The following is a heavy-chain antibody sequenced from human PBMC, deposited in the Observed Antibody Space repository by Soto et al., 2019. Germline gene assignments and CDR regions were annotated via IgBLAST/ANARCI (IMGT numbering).Heavy chain of an antibody. V-gene: IGHV4-39*01. Sequence: SETLSLTCTVSSGSITSISYYWGWIRQTPGRGREGLGRIYYSGSTYCNPSLKRRCTISVDTAKMQFYLKMSSVTAADTAVYYCATHVSVNCSGGSCNFCYYFGMDVWGQGTQVTVSS. CDR1: SGSITSISYY. D-gene: IGHD2-15*01. CDR3: ATHVSVNCSGGSCNFCYYFGMDV. J-gene: IGHJ6*02. CDR2: IYYSGST.